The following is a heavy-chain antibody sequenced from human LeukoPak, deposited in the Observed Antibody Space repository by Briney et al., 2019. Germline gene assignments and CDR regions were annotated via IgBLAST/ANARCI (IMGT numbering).Heavy chain of an antibody. D-gene: IGHD6-13*01. V-gene: IGHV3-21*01. CDR2: ISSSSSYI. CDR1: GFTFSSYS. Sequence: PGGSLRLSCAASGFTFSSYSMNWVRQAPGKGLEWVSSISSSSSYIYYADSVKGRFTISRDNAKNSLYLQMNSLRAEDTAVYYCARDTHSSSWYHDYWGQGTLVTVSS. CDR3: ARDTHSSSWYHDY. J-gene: IGHJ4*02.